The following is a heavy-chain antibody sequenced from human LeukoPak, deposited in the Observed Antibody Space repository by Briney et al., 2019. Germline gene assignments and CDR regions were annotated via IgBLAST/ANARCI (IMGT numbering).Heavy chain of an antibody. CDR3: VRDGPSWGLL. D-gene: IGHD7-27*01. J-gene: IGHJ4*02. CDR2: IYHSGIT. V-gene: IGHV4-38-2*02. CDR1: DYSISRGYY. Sequence: SETLSLTCAVSDYSISRGYYWGWIRQPPGKGLEWIGSIYHSGITYYNPSLKSRVTISVDTSKNQFSLKLTSVTAADTAVYYCVRDGPSWGLLWGQGALVTVSS.